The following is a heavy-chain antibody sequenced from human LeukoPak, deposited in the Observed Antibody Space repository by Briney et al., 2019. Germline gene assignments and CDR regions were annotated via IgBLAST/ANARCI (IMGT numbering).Heavy chain of an antibody. J-gene: IGHJ4*02. CDR2: IYYSGST. CDR3: TKAPPYASGWSKGVLDY. CDR1: GGSISSYY. Sequence: ASETLSLTCTVSGGSISSYYWSWIRQPPGKGLEWIGYIYYSGSTNYNPSLKSRVTISVDKSKSQFSLKMTSVTAADTAVYYCTKAPPYASGWSKGVLDYWGQGTLVTVSS. D-gene: IGHD6-19*01. V-gene: IGHV4-59*12.